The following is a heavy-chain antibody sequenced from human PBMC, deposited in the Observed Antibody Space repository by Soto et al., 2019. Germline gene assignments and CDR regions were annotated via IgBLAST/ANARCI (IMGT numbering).Heavy chain of an antibody. CDR1: GGSMNTYY. D-gene: IGHD2-15*01. V-gene: IGHV4-59*01. J-gene: IGHJ4*02. CDR3: ARGSGNPFDY. CDR2: IYSSGST. Sequence: ETLYLTGSVSGGSMNTYYWSWIRQPPGKGLEWIGYIYSSGSTNYKLSLKSRVVFSVDTSKNQFSLKLSSVTAADTAVYYCARGSGNPFDYWGQGTLVTVSS.